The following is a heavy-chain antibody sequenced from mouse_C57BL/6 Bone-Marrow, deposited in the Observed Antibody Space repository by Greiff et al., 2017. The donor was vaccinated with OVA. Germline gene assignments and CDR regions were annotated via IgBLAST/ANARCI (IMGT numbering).Heavy chain of an antibody. V-gene: IGHV1-55*01. CDR3: ARWAKGGFAY. Sequence: VKLMESGAELVKPGASVKMSCKASGYTFTSYWITWVKQRPGQGLEWIGDIYPGSGSTNYNEKFKSKATLTVDTSSSTAYMQLSSLTSEDSAVYYCARWAKGGFAYWGQGTLVTVSA. CDR2: IYPGSGST. D-gene: IGHD1-3*01. CDR1: GYTFTSYW. J-gene: IGHJ3*01.